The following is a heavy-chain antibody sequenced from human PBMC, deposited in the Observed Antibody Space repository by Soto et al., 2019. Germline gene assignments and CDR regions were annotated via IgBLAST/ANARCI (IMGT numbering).Heavy chain of an antibody. Sequence: ASVKVSCKTSGYAFPHYVINWVRQAPGHGLEWMGFSTHTGNTNYAQNFQGRVVLTTDTSTSTAYMEVTSLRSDDTAVYYCARSGEHPLDHWGQGTPVTVSS. CDR2: STHTGNT. V-gene: IGHV1-18*01. CDR1: GYAFPHYV. CDR3: ARSGEHPLDH. D-gene: IGHD1-26*01. J-gene: IGHJ4*02.